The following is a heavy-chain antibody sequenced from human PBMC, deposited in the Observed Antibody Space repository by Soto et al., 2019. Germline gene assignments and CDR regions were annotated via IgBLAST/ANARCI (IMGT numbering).Heavy chain of an antibody. Sequence: GGSLRLSCEASGFTFSGFDMHWVRQPTGKGLEWVSSIGTAGDTYYAVSVKGRFTISRDNAKNSLSLQMNSLRAGDMAVYYCARGGIPPGYGLDVWGQGTTVTVSS. CDR2: IGTAGDT. V-gene: IGHV3-13*01. CDR1: GFTFSGFD. D-gene: IGHD6-13*01. CDR3: ARGGIPPGYGLDV. J-gene: IGHJ6*02.